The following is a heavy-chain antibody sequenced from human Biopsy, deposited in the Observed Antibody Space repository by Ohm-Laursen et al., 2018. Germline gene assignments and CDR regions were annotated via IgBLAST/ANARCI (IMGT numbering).Heavy chain of an antibody. CDR3: ARGVPHYDGSGFPLAGYWYFDL. V-gene: IGHV4-31*01. J-gene: IGHJ2*01. Sequence: SQTLSLTCPVSGGSIGGGEYYWNWIRQHPRKGLEWIGLISYSGTTFYNPSLESLLTISIDTSKNHFSLNLRSVTAADTAVYYCARGVPHYDGSGFPLAGYWYFDLWGRGTLVTVSS. CDR2: ISYSGTT. CDR1: GGSIGGGEYY. D-gene: IGHD3-22*01.